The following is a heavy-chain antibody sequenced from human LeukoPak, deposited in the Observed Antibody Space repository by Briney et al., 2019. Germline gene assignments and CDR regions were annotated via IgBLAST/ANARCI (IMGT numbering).Heavy chain of an antibody. CDR2: ISGSGGSI. V-gene: IGHV3-48*01. Sequence: GGSLRLSCAASGFTFSSYSMNWVRQAPGKGLEWVSAISGSGGSIYYADSVKGRFTISRDNSKNTLYLQIHSLRAEDTAVYFCARFRSPANYFDYWGQGTLVTVSS. J-gene: IGHJ4*02. D-gene: IGHD3-3*01. CDR1: GFTFSSYS. CDR3: ARFRSPANYFDY.